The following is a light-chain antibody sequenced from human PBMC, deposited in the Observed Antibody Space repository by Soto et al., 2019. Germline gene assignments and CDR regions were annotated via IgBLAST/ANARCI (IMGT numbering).Light chain of an antibody. CDR1: SSDVGGYDY. CDR2: EVS. CDR3: TSYTSSSARV. J-gene: IGLJ1*01. V-gene: IGLV2-14*01. Sequence: QSALTQPASVSGSPGQSITISCTGTSSDVGGYDYVSWYQQHPGKAPKLIIYEVSNRPSGISNRFSGSKSGNTASLTISGRQAEDEADYYCTSYTSSSARVFGTGTKLTVL.